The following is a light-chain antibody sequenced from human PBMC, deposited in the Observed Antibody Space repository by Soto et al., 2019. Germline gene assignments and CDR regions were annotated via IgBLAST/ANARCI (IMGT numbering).Light chain of an antibody. CDR2: EVR. Sequence: QSVLTQPASVSGSPGQRITISCTGTSRDVGGYNFVSWYQLPRGTAPHLIIYEVRQRPSGVSNRFSGYKAGTASPLTISVHPAEDAADYYSSSYASRSTRVFGAGTKLTVL. CDR3: SSYASRSTRV. J-gene: IGLJ3*02. V-gene: IGLV2-14*01. CDR1: SRDVGGYNF.